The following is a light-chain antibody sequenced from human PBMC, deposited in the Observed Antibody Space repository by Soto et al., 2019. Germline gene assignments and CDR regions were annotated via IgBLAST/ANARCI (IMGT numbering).Light chain of an antibody. CDR1: SSNIGAGHD. Sequence: QSVLTQPPSVSGAPGQRVTISCTGSSSNIGAGHDVHWYQQLPGTAPKLLIYGNGNRPSGVPERFSGSKSGTSASLAITGLQAEDEADYYCQSYESSMSGSEVFGTGT. V-gene: IGLV1-40*01. CDR2: GNG. CDR3: QSYESSMSGSEV. J-gene: IGLJ1*01.